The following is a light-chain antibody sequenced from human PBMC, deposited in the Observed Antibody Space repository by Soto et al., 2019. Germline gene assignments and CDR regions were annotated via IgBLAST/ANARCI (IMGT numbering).Light chain of an antibody. Sequence: DIQMTQSPSSLSASVGDRVTITCRTSQDISNHLAWYQQKPGKVPKLLIYGASKLQTGVHSRFSGSGSGTLFTLTISSLQPEDVAAYYCQNYNSAPNTFGQGTRLEIK. J-gene: IGKJ2*01. CDR1: QDISNH. V-gene: IGKV1-27*01. CDR3: QNYNSAPNT. CDR2: GAS.